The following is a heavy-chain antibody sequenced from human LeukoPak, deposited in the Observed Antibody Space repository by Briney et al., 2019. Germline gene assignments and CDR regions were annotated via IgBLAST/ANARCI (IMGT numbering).Heavy chain of an antibody. J-gene: IGHJ3*02. CDR1: GFTSSSYG. CDR2: IWYDGSNK. CDR3: ARDWYYYDSSGYSNDAFDI. Sequence: RSPRLSCAVSGFTSSSYGMHWVCQAPGKGLEWVAGIWYDGSNKYYADSVKGRFTTSIHTSKNTLYLQMNSLGAEDTAVYYCARDWYYYDSSGYSNDAFDIWGQGTMVTASS. D-gene: IGHD3-22*01. V-gene: IGHV3-33*01.